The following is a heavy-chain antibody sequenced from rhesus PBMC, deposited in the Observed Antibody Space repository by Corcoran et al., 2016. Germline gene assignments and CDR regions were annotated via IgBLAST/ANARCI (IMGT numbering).Heavy chain of an antibody. Sequence: QVQLQESGPGLVKPSETLSLTCAVSGGSVSSSNWWSWIRQPPGKGLEWIGYISGSSGSTYYNPTLKSRVTISTDTSRNQFSLKLSSVTAADTAVYYCARDESLSDSSHYWGQGVLVTVSS. CDR1: GGSVSSSNW. V-gene: IGHV4-65*01. D-gene: IGHD6-25*01. CDR2: ISGSSGST. CDR3: ARDESLSDSSHY. J-gene: IGHJ4*01.